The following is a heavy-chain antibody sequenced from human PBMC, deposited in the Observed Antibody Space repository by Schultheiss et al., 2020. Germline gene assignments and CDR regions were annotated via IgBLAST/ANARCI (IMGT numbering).Heavy chain of an antibody. CDR2: VYYSGGT. D-gene: IGHD6-6*01. CDR3: ARGSIAARRSPFDY. CDR1: GGSISSFY. J-gene: IGHJ4*02. V-gene: IGHV4-59*12. Sequence: SQTLSLTCTVSGGSISSFYWSWIRQTPGKGLEWIGYVYYSGGTNYNPSLESRVTMSLDTSKNQLSLRLRSVTAADTAVYYCARGSIAARRSPFDYWGQGTLVNGSS.